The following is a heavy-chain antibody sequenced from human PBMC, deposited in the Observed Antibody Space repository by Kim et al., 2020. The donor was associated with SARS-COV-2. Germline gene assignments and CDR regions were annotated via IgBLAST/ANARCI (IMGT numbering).Heavy chain of an antibody. V-gene: IGHV4-39*01. Sequence: SETLSLTCTVSGGSISSSSYYWGWIRQPPGKGLEWIGSIYYSGSTYYNPSLKSRVTISVDTSKNQFSLKLSSVTAADTAVYYCARRGHYYDSSGYGDYWGQGTLVTVSS. D-gene: IGHD3-22*01. CDR1: GGSISSSSYY. CDR3: ARRGHYYDSSGYGDY. J-gene: IGHJ4*02. CDR2: IYYSGST.